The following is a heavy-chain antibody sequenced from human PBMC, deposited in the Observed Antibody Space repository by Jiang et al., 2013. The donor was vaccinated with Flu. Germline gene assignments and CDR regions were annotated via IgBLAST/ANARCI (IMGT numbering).Heavy chain of an antibody. J-gene: IGHJ4*02. CDR1: GFTFSNAW. CDR2: IKSKTDGGTT. Sequence: GGGLVKPGGSLRLSCAASGFTFSNAWMSWVRQAPGKGLEWVGRIKSKTDGGTTDYAAPVKGRFTISRDDSKNTLYLQMNSLKTEDTAVYYCTTAPPGNDYSNYVGFWMVDYVGPREPWSPSPQ. V-gene: IGHV3-15*01. CDR3: TTAPPGNDYSNYVGFWMVDY. D-gene: IGHD4-11*01.